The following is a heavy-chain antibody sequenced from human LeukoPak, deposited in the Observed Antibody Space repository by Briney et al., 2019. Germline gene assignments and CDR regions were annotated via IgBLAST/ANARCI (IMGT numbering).Heavy chain of an antibody. Sequence: GGSLRLSCVASGFTFSSYSMNWVRQAPGKGLEWVSYISSSGSTIFYSDSVKGRFTISRDNAKSSLYLQMSSLRDEDTAVYYCARVRYSSSWYLVDYWGQGTLVTVSS. CDR3: ARVRYSSSWYLVDY. CDR1: GFTFSSYS. V-gene: IGHV3-48*02. CDR2: ISSSGSTI. J-gene: IGHJ4*02. D-gene: IGHD6-13*01.